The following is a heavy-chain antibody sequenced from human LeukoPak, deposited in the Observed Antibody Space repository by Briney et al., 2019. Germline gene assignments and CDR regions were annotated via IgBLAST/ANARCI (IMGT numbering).Heavy chain of an antibody. CDR2: IKHDESEK. CDR1: GFTFSSYW. V-gene: IGHV3-7*01. CDR3: ARQGGNFDY. Sequence: GGSLRLSCAVSGFTFSSYWMGWVRQAPRKGLEWVASIKHDESEKYYVDSVKGRFTISRDNAKNSLYLQMNSLRAEDTAVYYCARQGGNFDYWGQGTLVTVSS. D-gene: IGHD2-15*01. J-gene: IGHJ4*02.